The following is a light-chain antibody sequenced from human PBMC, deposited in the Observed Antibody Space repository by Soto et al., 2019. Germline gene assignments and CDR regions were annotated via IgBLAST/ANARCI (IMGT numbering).Light chain of an antibody. Sequence: IEMTQSPATLSVSPGERATLSCRASQSVSSNLVWYQQKPGQAPRLLIYGASTRVTGIPARFSGSGSGTEFTLTISSLQYEDFAVYYCQQYHNWWTFGQGTKVDIK. V-gene: IGKV3-15*01. J-gene: IGKJ1*01. CDR3: QQYHNWWT. CDR2: GAS. CDR1: QSVSSN.